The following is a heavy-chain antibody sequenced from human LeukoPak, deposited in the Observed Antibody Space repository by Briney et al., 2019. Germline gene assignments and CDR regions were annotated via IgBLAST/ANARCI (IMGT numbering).Heavy chain of an antibody. J-gene: IGHJ6*02. CDR3: ARYSGSYEVNYYYYYGMDV. Sequence: PSETLSLTCTVSGGSISSGTYYWSWIRQHPGKGLEWIGYIYYSGSTYYNPSLKSRVIISVDTSKNQFSLKLSSVTAADTAVYYCARYSGSYEVNYYYYYGMDVWGQGTTVTVSS. CDR2: IYYSGST. V-gene: IGHV4-31*03. D-gene: IGHD1-26*01. CDR1: GGSISSGTYY.